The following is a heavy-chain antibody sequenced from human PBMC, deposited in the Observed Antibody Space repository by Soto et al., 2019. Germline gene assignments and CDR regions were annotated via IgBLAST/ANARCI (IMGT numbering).Heavy chain of an antibody. D-gene: IGHD3-10*01. Sequence: GGSLRLSCAASGFTFSTYWMTWVRQAPGRGLEWVANMKQDGSEEYYVDSVRGRFTISRDNAENSLYLQMNSLRAEDTALYYCARGTYYYDSWGQGTLVTVSS. J-gene: IGHJ4*02. CDR1: GFTFSTYW. CDR3: ARGTYYYDS. CDR2: MKQDGSEE. V-gene: IGHV3-7*04.